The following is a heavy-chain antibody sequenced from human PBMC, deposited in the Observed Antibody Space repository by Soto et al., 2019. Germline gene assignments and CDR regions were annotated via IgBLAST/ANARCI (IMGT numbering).Heavy chain of an antibody. CDR1: GFTFSSYA. V-gene: IGHV3-23*01. CDR3: AXDGSQLAAGNGYSWFDP. CDR2: ISGSGGST. J-gene: IGHJ5*02. D-gene: IGHD6-13*01. Sequence: GGSLRLSCAASGFTFSSYAMSWVRQAPGKGLEWVSAISGSGGSTYYADSVKGRFTISRDNSKNTLYLQMNSLRAEDTAVYYCAXDGSQLAAGNGYSWFDPWGQGTLVTVSS.